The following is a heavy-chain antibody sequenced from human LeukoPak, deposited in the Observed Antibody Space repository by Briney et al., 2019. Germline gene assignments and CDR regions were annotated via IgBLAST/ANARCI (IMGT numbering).Heavy chain of an antibody. CDR3: ARDYYDSGSSAL. Sequence: SETLSLTCTVSGGSITNYYWSWIRQPPGKGLEWIGYIHNGGSTNHDPSLRSRVTMSVDTSKNQFSLKLRSVTAADTAVYYCARDYYDSGSSALWGQGTLVTVSS. V-gene: IGHV4-59*01. CDR1: GGSITNYY. CDR2: IHNGGST. J-gene: IGHJ4*02. D-gene: IGHD3-10*01.